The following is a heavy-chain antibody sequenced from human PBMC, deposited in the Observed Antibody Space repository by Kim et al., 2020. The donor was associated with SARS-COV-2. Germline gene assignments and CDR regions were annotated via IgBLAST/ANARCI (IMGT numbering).Heavy chain of an antibody. V-gene: IGHV3-30*01. Sequence: AESLKGRLTISRDKSKNPLYLQMDSLRAEDTAVYYCARAGSGSYYNAMDVWGQGITVTVSS. J-gene: IGHJ6*02. CDR3: ARAGSGSYYNAMDV. D-gene: IGHD1-26*01.